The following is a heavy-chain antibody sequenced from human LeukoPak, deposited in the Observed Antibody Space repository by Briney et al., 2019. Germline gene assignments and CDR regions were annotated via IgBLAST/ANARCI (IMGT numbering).Heavy chain of an antibody. D-gene: IGHD2-2*01. Sequence: PGRSLRLSCAASGFTFSSYAMHWVRQAPGKGLEWVAVISYDGSNKYYADSVKGRFTISRDNFKNTLYLQMNSLRAEDTAVYYCAKDWGCSSTSCYGAFDIWGQGTMVTVSS. CDR1: GFTFSSYA. J-gene: IGHJ3*02. CDR2: ISYDGSNK. V-gene: IGHV3-30*01. CDR3: AKDWGCSSTSCYGAFDI.